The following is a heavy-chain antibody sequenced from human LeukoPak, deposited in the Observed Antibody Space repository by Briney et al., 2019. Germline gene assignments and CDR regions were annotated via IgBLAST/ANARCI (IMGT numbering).Heavy chain of an antibody. Sequence: GGSLRLSCAASGFTFSSYEMNWVRQAPGKGLEWVSYISSSGSIIYYADSVKGRFTISRDNAKNSLYLQMNSLRAEDTAVYYCARRGYDYVWGSYRPFDYWGQGTLVTVSS. CDR2: ISSSGSII. CDR3: ARRGYDYVWGSYRPFDY. J-gene: IGHJ4*02. D-gene: IGHD3-16*02. V-gene: IGHV3-48*03. CDR1: GFTFSSYE.